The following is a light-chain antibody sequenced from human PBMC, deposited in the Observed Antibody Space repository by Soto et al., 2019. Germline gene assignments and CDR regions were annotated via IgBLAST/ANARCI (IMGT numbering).Light chain of an antibody. CDR1: QSISNY. V-gene: IGKV1-39*01. J-gene: IGKJ3*01. CDR3: QQSYSTPFN. Sequence: DIQMTQSPSSLSASVGDRVTITFRASQSISNYLNWYQQKPGKAPKLLIYAASSLQSGVPSRFSGSGSGTDFTLTISSLQPEDFATYYCQQSYSTPFNFGPGTKVDIK. CDR2: AAS.